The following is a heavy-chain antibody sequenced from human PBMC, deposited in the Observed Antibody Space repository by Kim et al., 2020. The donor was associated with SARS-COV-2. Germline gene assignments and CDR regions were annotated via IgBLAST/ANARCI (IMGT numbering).Heavy chain of an antibody. CDR3: ARDLEATVPFDY. J-gene: IGHJ4*02. D-gene: IGHD4-17*01. V-gene: IGHV3-11*01. Sequence: YYADSVKGRFTISRDNAKNSLYLQMNSLRAEDTAVYYCARDLEATVPFDYWGQGTLVTVSS.